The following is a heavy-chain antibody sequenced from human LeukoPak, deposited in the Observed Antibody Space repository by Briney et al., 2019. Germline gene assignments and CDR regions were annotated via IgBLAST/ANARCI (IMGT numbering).Heavy chain of an antibody. V-gene: IGHV4-4*02. J-gene: IGHJ4*02. CDR3: ASASIAVAGTYYFDY. CDR1: GGSISSSNW. CDR2: IYHSGST. D-gene: IGHD6-19*01. Sequence: SETLSLTCTVSGGSISSSNWWSWVRQPPGKGLEWSGEIYHSGSTNYNPSLKSRVTISVDKSKNQFSLKLSSVTAADTAVYYCASASIAVAGTYYFDYWGRGTLVTVSS.